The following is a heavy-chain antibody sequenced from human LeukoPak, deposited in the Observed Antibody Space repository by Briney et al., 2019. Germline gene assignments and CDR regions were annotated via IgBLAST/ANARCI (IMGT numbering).Heavy chain of an antibody. CDR2: MSSSGRT. Sequence: SETLSLTCNVSGGSSSSSNYNWGWIRQPPGKGLEWIGSMSSSGRTYYNPSLNSRVTVSLDTSKNQFSLKLSSVTAADTAVYYCARVRWFPRAFDIWGQGTMVTVSS. CDR3: ARVRWFPRAFDI. V-gene: IGHV4-39*07. J-gene: IGHJ3*02. CDR1: GGSSSSSNYN. D-gene: IGHD4-23*01.